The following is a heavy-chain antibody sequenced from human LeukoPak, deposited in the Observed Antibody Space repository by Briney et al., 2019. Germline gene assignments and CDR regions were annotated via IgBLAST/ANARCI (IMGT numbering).Heavy chain of an antibody. D-gene: IGHD2-21*01. Sequence: GGSLRLSCAASGFTFSTYWMTWVRQAPGKGLEWVANIKQDGIEKYYVDSVKGRFTISRDNAENSLYLQVNSLRVGDTAVYYCARGPSYCGGDCYYYFDYWGQGTLVTVSS. CDR2: IKQDGIEK. V-gene: IGHV3-7*01. J-gene: IGHJ4*02. CDR3: ARGPSYCGGDCYYYFDY. CDR1: GFTFSTYW.